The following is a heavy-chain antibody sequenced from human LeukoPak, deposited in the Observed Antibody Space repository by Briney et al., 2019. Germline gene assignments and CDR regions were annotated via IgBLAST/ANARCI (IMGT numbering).Heavy chain of an antibody. V-gene: IGHV1-18*01. D-gene: IGHD5-18*01. J-gene: IGHJ6*03. CDR1: GYTFTSYD. CDR3: ARQDTAMVNYYYYYMDV. Sequence: GASVKVSCKASGYTFTSYDINWVRQATGQGLEWMGWISAYNGNTNYAQKLQGRVTMTTDTSTSTAYMELRSLRSDDTAVYYCARQDTAMVNYYYYYMDVWGKGTTVTVSS. CDR2: ISAYNGNT.